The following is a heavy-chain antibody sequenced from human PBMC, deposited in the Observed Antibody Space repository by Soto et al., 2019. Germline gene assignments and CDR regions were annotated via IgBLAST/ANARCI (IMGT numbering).Heavy chain of an antibody. CDR3: ASLALGGTIAVAPTPRFAP. CDR1: GGSISSRNYY. Sequence: SETLSLTCTVSGGSISSRNYYWGWIRQPPGKGLEWIGSIYYSGNTDYNPSLKSRVTISVDTSKNQFSLNLSSVTAADTAVYYFASLALGGTIAVAPTPRFAPWGQGTLVTVSS. J-gene: IGHJ5*02. CDR2: IYYSGNT. D-gene: IGHD2-2*01. V-gene: IGHV4-39*01.